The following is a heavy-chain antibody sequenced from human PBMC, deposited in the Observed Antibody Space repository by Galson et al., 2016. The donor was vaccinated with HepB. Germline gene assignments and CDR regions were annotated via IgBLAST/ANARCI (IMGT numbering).Heavy chain of an antibody. V-gene: IGHV7-4-1*02. J-gene: IGHJ6*02. D-gene: IGHD2-2*01. CDR2: INTNAGKP. CDR3: ARDQSGHCSSSSFNSVYGMNL. Sequence: SVKVSCKASGYTFTNYAMNWVRQAPGQGLEWMGWINTNAGKPTYAQGFTGRFVFSLDPSVSTAYLQISSLKAEDTAVYYCARDQSGHCSSSSFNSVYGMNLWGQGTTVTVSS. CDR1: GYTFTNYA.